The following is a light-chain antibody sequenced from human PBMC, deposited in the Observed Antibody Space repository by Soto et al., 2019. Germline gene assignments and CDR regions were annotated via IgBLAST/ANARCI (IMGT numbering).Light chain of an antibody. CDR1: QDISNW. V-gene: IGKV1-12*02. CDR2: AAS. J-gene: IGKJ5*01. CDR3: QQGNSFPSIT. Sequence: DIQMTQSPSSVSASVGDRVTITFRANQDISNWLAWYQQKPGKAPKLLMYAASSLQSGVPSRFSGSGSGTDFTLTISSLQPEDFATYYCQQGNSFPSITFGQGTRLEIK.